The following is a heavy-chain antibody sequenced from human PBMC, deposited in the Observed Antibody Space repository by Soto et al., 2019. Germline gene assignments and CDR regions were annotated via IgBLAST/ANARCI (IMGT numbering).Heavy chain of an antibody. CDR2: IDGSGGIT. CDR3: VKNSGWFNT. Sequence: QLLQSGGGLVQPGGSLTLSCAASGFTFGTTDMSWVRQAPGEGLEWVSTIDGSGGITYYAGSVEGRFTISRDNSRNTVYLQTNSLRGDDTALYYCVKNSGWFNTWGQGALVTVSS. V-gene: IGHV3-23*01. CDR1: GFTFGTTD. J-gene: IGHJ5*02. D-gene: IGHD3-10*01.